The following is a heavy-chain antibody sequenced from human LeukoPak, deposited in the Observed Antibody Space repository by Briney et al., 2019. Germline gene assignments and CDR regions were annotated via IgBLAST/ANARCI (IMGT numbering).Heavy chain of an antibody. CDR1: GFTFDGHA. CDR2: ISGDGGST. Sequence: GGSLRLSCAASGFTFDGHAMHWVRQAPGRGLDWVSLISGDGGSTYYADSVKGRFTISRDNSKDSLYLQKNSLRTEDTALYYCVKGTYPLFDYWGQGTLVTVSS. J-gene: IGHJ4*02. CDR3: VKGTYPLFDY. V-gene: IGHV3-43*02.